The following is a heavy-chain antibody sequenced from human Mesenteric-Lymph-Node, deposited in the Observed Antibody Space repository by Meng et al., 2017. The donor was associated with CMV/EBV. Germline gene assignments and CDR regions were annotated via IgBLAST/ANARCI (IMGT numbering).Heavy chain of an antibody. CDR2: ISSSGSTI. J-gene: IGHJ4*02. D-gene: IGHD3-3*01. CDR3: ARAYDFWSGYGGDY. V-gene: IGHV3-11*01. Sequence: AYGFTFSDYYMSWIRQAPGKGLEWVSYISSSGSTIYYADSVKGRFTISRDNAKNSLYLQMNSLRAEDTAVYYCARAYDFWSGYGGDYWGQGTLVTVSS. CDR1: GFTFSDYY.